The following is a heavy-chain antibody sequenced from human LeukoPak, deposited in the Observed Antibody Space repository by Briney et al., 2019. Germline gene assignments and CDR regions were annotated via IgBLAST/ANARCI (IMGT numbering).Heavy chain of an antibody. D-gene: IGHD6-19*01. CDR2: INSDGSST. CDR3: ARHSSGWYGLDY. J-gene: IGHJ4*02. V-gene: IGHV3-74*01. Sequence: PGGSLRLSCAASGFTFSSYWMHWVRQAPGKGLVWVSRINSDGSSTSYADSVKGRFTISRDNAKNTLYLQMNSLRAEDTAVYYCARHSSGWYGLDYWGQGTLVTVSS. CDR1: GFTFSSYW.